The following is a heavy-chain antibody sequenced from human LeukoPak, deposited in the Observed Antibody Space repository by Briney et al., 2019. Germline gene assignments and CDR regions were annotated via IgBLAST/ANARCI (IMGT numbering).Heavy chain of an antibody. D-gene: IGHD5-12*01. Sequence: SETLSLTCTVSGGSISSSSYYWSWIRQPPGKGLEWIGYIYYSGSTNYNPSLKSRVTISVDTSKNQFSLKLSSVTAADTAVYYCARSSPSWLDGYDPFDYWGQGTLVTVSS. CDR1: GGSISSSSYY. J-gene: IGHJ4*02. CDR3: ARSSPSWLDGYDPFDY. V-gene: IGHV4-61*05. CDR2: IYYSGST.